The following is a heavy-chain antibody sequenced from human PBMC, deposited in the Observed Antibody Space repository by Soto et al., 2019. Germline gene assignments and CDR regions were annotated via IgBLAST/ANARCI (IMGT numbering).Heavy chain of an antibody. J-gene: IGHJ6*02. CDR3: ARDYKSWGSYYYGMDV. CDR2: IYYGGNT. V-gene: IGHV4-4*02. CDR1: GGYITRGNW. Sequence: PSETLSLTCVVSGGYITRGNWWSWVRQPPGKGLEWIGEIYYGGNTNYNPSLKSRVTISIDKSKNQFSLKLNSVTAADTAVYYCARDYKSWGSYYYGMDVWGQGTTVTVSS. D-gene: IGHD3-10*01.